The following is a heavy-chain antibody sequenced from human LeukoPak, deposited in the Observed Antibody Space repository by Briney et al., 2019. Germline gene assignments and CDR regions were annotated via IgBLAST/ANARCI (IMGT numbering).Heavy chain of an antibody. CDR1: GFTFSSYG. Sequence: GGSLRLSCAASGFTFSSYGMHWVRQAPGKGLEWVAVISDDGSNKYYADSVKGRFTISRDNSKNTLYLQMNSLRAEDTAVYYCARAGRGYSYGYVNYWGQGTLVTVSS. D-gene: IGHD5-18*01. J-gene: IGHJ4*02. CDR2: ISDDGSNK. V-gene: IGHV3-30*03. CDR3: ARAGRGYSYGYVNY.